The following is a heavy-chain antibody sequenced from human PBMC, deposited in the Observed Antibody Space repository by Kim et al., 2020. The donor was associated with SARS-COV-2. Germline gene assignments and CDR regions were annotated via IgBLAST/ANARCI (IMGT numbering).Heavy chain of an antibody. Sequence: GGSLRLSCAASGFTFSSYAMHWVRQAPGKGLEWVAVISYDGSNKYYADSVKGRFTISRDNSKNTLYLQMNSLRAEDTAVYYCARDHRITIFGVVKGGRFDPWGQGTLVTVSS. CDR2: ISYDGSNK. CDR1: GFTFSSYA. J-gene: IGHJ5*02. CDR3: ARDHRITIFGVVKGGRFDP. V-gene: IGHV3-30*04. D-gene: IGHD3-3*01.